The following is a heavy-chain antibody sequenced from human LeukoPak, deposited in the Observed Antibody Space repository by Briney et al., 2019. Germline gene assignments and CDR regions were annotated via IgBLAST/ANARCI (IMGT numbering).Heavy chain of an antibody. CDR3: AKDLMPTYYYDSSGYLGFLFGY. CDR1: GFTFSSYA. D-gene: IGHD3-22*01. J-gene: IGHJ4*02. CDR2: ISGSGGST. V-gene: IGHV3-23*01. Sequence: PGGSLRLSCAASGFTFSSYAMSWVRQAPGKGLEWVSAISGSGGSTYYADSVKGRFTISRDNSKNTLYLQMNSLRAEDTAVYYCAKDLMPTYYYDSSGYLGFLFGYWGQGTLVTVSS.